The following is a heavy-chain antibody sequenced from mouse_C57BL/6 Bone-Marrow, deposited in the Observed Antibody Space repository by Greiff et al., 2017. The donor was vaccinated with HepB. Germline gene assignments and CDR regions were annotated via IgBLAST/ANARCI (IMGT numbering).Heavy chain of an antibody. D-gene: IGHD2-4*01. J-gene: IGHJ1*03. CDR3: ARGLRRRDWYFDV. Sequence: QVHVKQSGAELVKPGASVKMSCKASGYTFTTYPIEWMKQNHGKSLEWIGNFHPYNDDTKYNEKFKGKATLTVEKSSSTVYLELSRLTSDDSAVYYCARGLRRRDWYFDVWGTGTTVTVSS. CDR2: FHPYNDDT. CDR1: GYTFTTYP. V-gene: IGHV1-47*01.